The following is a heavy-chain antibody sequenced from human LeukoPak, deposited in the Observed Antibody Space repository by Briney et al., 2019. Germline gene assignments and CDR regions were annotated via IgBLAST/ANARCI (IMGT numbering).Heavy chain of an antibody. CDR1: GYSFRSGYY. CDR2: IYHGGST. Sequence: SETLSLTCTVSGYSFRSGYYWGWIRQSPGEGVECIGSIYHGGSTYYNPSLRSLVIVSVDTSKNHFSLKMSSATAADTAVYYCARDLASCAGDCYSDGFDYWGQGTLVTVSS. V-gene: IGHV4-38-2*02. D-gene: IGHD2-21*02. CDR3: ARDLASCAGDCYSDGFDY. J-gene: IGHJ4*02.